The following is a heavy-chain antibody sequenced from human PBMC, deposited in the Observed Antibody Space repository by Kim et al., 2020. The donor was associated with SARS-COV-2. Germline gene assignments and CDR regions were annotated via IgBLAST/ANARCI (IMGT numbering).Heavy chain of an antibody. Sequence: GGSLRLSCAASGFTFSSYSMNWVRQAPGKGLEWVSSISSSSSYIYYADSVMGRFTISRDNAKNSLYLQMNSLRAEDTAVYYCARDPRSSGWYDVYWGQGTLVTVSS. V-gene: IGHV3-21*01. CDR3: ARDPRSSGWYDVY. CDR2: ISSSSSYI. CDR1: GFTFSSYS. J-gene: IGHJ4*02. D-gene: IGHD6-19*01.